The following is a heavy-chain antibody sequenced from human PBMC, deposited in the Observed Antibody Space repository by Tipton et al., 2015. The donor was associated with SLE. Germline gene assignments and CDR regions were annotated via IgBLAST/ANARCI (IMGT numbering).Heavy chain of an antibody. J-gene: IGHJ3*02. D-gene: IGHD3-10*01. CDR3: ARVPLLVGAARDAFDI. V-gene: IGHV4-39*07. CDR1: GGSISSSSYY. CDR2: INHSGST. Sequence: TLSLTCTVSGGSISSSSYYWSWIRQPPGKGLEWIGEINHSGSTNYNPSLKSRVTISVDTSKNQFSLKLSSVTAADTAVYYCARVPLLVGAARDAFDIWGQGTMVTVSS.